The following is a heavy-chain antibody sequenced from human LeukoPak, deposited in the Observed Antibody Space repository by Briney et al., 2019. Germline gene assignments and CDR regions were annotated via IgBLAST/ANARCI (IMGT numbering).Heavy chain of an antibody. D-gene: IGHD3-22*01. J-gene: IGHJ4*02. CDR2: ISGSGGST. Sequence: GGSLRLSCAASGFTFSSYAMSWVRQAPGKGLEWVSAISGSGGSTYYADSVKGRFTISRDNSKNTLYLQMNSLRAEDTAVYYCAKSYYYDSSGYLSLFDYWGQGTLVTVSS. CDR1: GFTFSSYA. CDR3: AKSYYYDSSGYLSLFDY. V-gene: IGHV3-23*01.